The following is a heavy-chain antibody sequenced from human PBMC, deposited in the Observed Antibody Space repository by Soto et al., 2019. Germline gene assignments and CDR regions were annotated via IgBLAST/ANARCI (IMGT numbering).Heavy chain of an antibody. CDR3: AISSLLYCSGGSCIPNWFDP. CDR2: ISAYNGNT. V-gene: IGHV1-18*01. CDR1: GYTFTSYG. Sequence: GASVKVSCKASGYTFTSYGISWVRQAPGQGLEWMGWISAYNGNTNYAQKLQGRVTMTTDTSTSTAYMELRSLRSDDTAVYYCAISSLLYCSGGSCIPNWFDPWGQGTLVTVSS. D-gene: IGHD2-15*01. J-gene: IGHJ5*02.